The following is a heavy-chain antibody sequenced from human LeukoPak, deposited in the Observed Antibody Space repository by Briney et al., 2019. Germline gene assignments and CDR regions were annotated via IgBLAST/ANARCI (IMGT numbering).Heavy chain of an antibody. CDR1: GYSISSGYY. CDR2: IYHSGST. V-gene: IGHV4-38-2*02. Sequence: SETLSLTCTVSGYSISSGYYWGWIRQPPGKGLEWIGSIYHSGSTYYNPSLKSRVTISVDTSKNQFSLKLSSVTAADTAVYYCARDQALTGRDYWGQGTLVTVSS. CDR3: ARDQALTGRDY. D-gene: IGHD3-16*01. J-gene: IGHJ4*02.